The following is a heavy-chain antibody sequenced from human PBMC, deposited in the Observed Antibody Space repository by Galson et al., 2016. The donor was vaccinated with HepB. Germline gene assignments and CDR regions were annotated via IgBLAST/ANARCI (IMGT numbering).Heavy chain of an antibody. Sequence: SLRLSCAASGFIVSSNHMSWVRQAPGKGLEWVSLIETSGNRFYADSVRGRFTISRDNAKNTVFLQMNSLRVEDTAVYYCARPPNTAVADPFESWGRGTMVIVSS. D-gene: IGHD6-19*01. J-gene: IGHJ4*02. V-gene: IGHV3-53*01. CDR2: IETSGNR. CDR1: GFIVSSNH. CDR3: ARPPNTAVADPFES.